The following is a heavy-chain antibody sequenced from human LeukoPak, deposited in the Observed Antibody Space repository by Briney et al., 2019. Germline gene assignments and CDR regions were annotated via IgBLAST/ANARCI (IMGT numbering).Heavy chain of an antibody. Sequence: GGALRLSCAASGLIFRSYALSWVGQAPGKGLEGVSIISGGGGSKYYADSVKGRFTISRDNSKNTLYLQMNRLRAEDTAAYYCARNRYSSGGRFDPWGQGTLVTVSS. CDR3: ARNRYSSGGRFDP. V-gene: IGHV3-23*01. CDR1: GLIFRSYA. D-gene: IGHD6-19*01. CDR2: ISGGGGSK. J-gene: IGHJ5*02.